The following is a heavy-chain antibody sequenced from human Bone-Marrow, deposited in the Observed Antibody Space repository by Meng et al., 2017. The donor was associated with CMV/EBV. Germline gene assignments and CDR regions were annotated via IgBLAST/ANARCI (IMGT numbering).Heavy chain of an antibody. CDR1: GFTVSSNY. J-gene: IGHJ6*01. Sequence: GGSLRLSCAASGFTVSSNYMSWVRQAPGKGLEWVSVIYSGGSTYYADSVKGRFTISRDNSKDTLYLQMNSLRAEDTAVYYCASPYCSSTSCYTDYYYGMAVWGPGTTVTGSS. V-gene: IGHV3-53*01. D-gene: IGHD2-2*02. CDR3: ASPYCSSTSCYTDYYYGMAV. CDR2: IYSGGST.